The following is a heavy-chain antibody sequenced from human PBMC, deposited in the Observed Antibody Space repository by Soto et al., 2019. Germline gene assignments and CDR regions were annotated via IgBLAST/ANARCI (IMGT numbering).Heavy chain of an antibody. D-gene: IGHD2-2*01. V-gene: IGHV1-69*01. CDR2: IIPIFGTE. CDR3: STSVYCSTTRCYSYYGLDV. J-gene: IGHJ6*02. CDR1: GGTFSSHS. Sequence: QVQLVQSGAEVTKPGSSVKVSCKVSGGTFSSHSINWVRQAPGQGPEWMGGIIPIFGTENYAQKFQGRVTITADESTSTAYMELSSLTSEDTALYYCSTSVYCSTTRCYSYYGLDVWGQGTTVIVSS.